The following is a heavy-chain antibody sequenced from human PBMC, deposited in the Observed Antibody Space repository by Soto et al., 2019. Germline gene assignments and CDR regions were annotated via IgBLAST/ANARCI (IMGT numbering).Heavy chain of an antibody. CDR2: ISHDGTNK. J-gene: IGHJ4*02. D-gene: IGHD3-22*01. Sequence: QAPLVESGGGVVQPGESLRLSCEVSGFTFSAYGMHWVRQAPGKGLEWVAAISHDGTNKNYGDSVKGRFTISRDNSKKTLYRQMNSLRPEDTALYYCAKDEYYYSRSGYYIFDSWGQGTLVTVSS. CDR1: GFTFSAYG. V-gene: IGHV3-30*18. CDR3: AKDEYYYSRSGYYIFDS.